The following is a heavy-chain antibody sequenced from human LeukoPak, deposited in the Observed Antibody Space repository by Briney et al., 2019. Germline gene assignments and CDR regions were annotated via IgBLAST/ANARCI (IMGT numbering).Heavy chain of an antibody. Sequence: PSETLSLTCAVYGGSFSGYYWSWIRQPPGKGLEWIGEINHSGSTNYNPSLKSRVTISVDTSKNQFSLKLSSVTAADTAMYYCARGSRYFARFADYWGQGTLVTVSS. J-gene: IGHJ4*02. CDR2: INHSGST. V-gene: IGHV4-34*01. D-gene: IGHD3-9*01. CDR1: GGSFSGYY. CDR3: ARGSRYFARFADY.